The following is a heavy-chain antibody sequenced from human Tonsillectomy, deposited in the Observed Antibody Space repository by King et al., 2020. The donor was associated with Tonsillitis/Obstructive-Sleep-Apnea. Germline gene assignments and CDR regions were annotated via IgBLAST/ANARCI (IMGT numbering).Heavy chain of an antibody. CDR3: AKELGLVDYYHHGMEV. J-gene: IGHJ6*02. CDR2: ISYDGSNK. V-gene: IGHV3-30*18. Sequence: VQLVESGGGVVQPGRSLRLSCAASGFTFSSYGMHWVRQAPGKGLEWVAVISYDGSNKYYADSVKGRFTISRDNSKNTLYLQMNSLRAEDTAVYYCAKELGLVDYYHHGMEVGGQGTRVTV. CDR1: GFTFSSYG. D-gene: IGHD2-21*01.